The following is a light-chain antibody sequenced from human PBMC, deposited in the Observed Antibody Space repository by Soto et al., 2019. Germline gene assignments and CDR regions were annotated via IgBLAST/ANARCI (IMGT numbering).Light chain of an antibody. CDR3: QQYGNSPLT. V-gene: IGKV3-20*01. CDR1: QSVSRNY. J-gene: IGKJ4*01. Sequence: EIVLTQSPGTLSLSPGERATLSCRASQSVSRNYLAWYQQKPGQAPRLLIYAASNRATGIPDRFRGSGSGTDFSLTISRLEPEDFAVYYCQQYGNSPLTFGGGTKV. CDR2: AAS.